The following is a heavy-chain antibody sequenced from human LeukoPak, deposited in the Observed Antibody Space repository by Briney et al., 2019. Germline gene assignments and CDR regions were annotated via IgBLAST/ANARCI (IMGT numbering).Heavy chain of an antibody. CDR2: IYYSGST. Sequence: SETLSLTCTVSGGSISTYYWSWIRQPPGKGLEWIGYIYYSGSTNYDPSLKSRVTISLDTSKNQFSLKLSSVTAADTAVYYCARAYCSGGSCYSSRGMFDPWGQGTLVTVSS. CDR3: ARAYCSGGSCYSSRGMFDP. J-gene: IGHJ5*02. D-gene: IGHD2-15*01. V-gene: IGHV4-59*01. CDR1: GGSISTYY.